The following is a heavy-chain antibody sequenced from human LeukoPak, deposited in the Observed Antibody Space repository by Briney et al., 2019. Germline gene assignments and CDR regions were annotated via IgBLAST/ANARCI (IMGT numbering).Heavy chain of an antibody. Sequence: GESLKISCXGSGYSFTCYWIGWVRQMTGKGLEWMRIIYPGDSDTRYSPSFQGQVTISADKSISTAYLQWSSLKASDTAMYYCARTSLLGEDSSGYYYFDYWGQGTLVTVSS. D-gene: IGHD3-22*01. CDR2: IYPGDSDT. CDR3: ARTSLLGEDSSGYYYFDY. J-gene: IGHJ4*02. CDR1: GYSFTCYW. V-gene: IGHV5-51*01.